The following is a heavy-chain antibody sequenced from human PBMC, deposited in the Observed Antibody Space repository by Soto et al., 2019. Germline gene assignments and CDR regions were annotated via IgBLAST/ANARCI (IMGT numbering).Heavy chain of an antibody. Sequence: EVQLLESGGGLVQPGGSLRLSCAGSGFTFINYAMNWVRQAPGKGLEWVSSIRGGGDATFFADSVGGRFTISRDNSKNTVTLQMNSLGVDDTAVYYCARKILGSTSRPNYWYFDLWGRGTLVTVSS. V-gene: IGHV3-23*01. D-gene: IGHD2-2*01. CDR2: IRGGGDAT. CDR1: GFTFINYA. J-gene: IGHJ2*01. CDR3: ARKILGSTSRPNYWYFDL.